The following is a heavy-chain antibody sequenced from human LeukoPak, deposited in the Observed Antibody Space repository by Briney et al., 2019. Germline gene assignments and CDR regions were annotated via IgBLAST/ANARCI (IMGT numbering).Heavy chain of an antibody. J-gene: IGHJ4*02. D-gene: IGHD3-16*01. CDR3: VRDLILVWTPGDDFDH. CDR1: GFTVSSNY. Sequence: GGSLRLSCEASGFTVSSNYMSWVRQAPGKGLEWVSIIYSGGSTYYADSVKGRFTISRENARNTLYLQMNSLTAEDTAVYYCVRDLILVWTPGDDFDHWGQGTLVTVSS. V-gene: IGHV3-53*01. CDR2: IYSGGST.